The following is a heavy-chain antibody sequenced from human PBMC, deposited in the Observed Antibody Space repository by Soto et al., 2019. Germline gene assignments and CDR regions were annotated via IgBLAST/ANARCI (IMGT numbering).Heavy chain of an antibody. Sequence: PSETLSLTCPVSGCSISSYYWSWIRQPPGKGLEWIGYIYYSGSTNYNPSLKSRVTISVDTSKNQFSLKLSSVTAADTAVYYCARTKNTAMVPWGQGTLVTVPS. V-gene: IGHV4-59*01. J-gene: IGHJ5*02. CDR1: GCSISSYY. D-gene: IGHD5-18*01. CDR3: ARTKNTAMVP. CDR2: IYYSGST.